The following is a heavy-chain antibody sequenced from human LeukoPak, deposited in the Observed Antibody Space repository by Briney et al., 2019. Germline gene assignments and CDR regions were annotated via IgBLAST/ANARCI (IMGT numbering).Heavy chain of an antibody. J-gene: IGHJ6*02. CDR3: ARENYGDSYHYYGMDV. V-gene: IGHV4-4*07. Sequence: SETLSLTCTVSGGSISSHYWSWIRQPAGKGLEWIGRIYTSGSTNYNPSLKSRVTMSVDTSKNQFSLKLSSVTAADTAVYYCARENYGDSYHYYGMDVWGQGTTVTVSS. D-gene: IGHD4-17*01. CDR2: IYTSGST. CDR1: GGSISSHY.